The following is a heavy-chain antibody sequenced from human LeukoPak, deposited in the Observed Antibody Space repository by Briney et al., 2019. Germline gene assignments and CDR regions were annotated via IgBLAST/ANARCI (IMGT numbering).Heavy chain of an antibody. Sequence: SETLSLTCTVSGGSISSYYWSWIRQPPGKGLEWIGYIYYSGSTNYNPSLKSRVTISVDTSKNQFSLKLSSVTAADTAVYYCARLGDSSAAFDYWGQGTLVTVSS. CDR1: GGSISSYY. CDR2: IYYSGST. CDR3: ARLGDSSAAFDY. D-gene: IGHD3-10*01. V-gene: IGHV4-59*08. J-gene: IGHJ4*02.